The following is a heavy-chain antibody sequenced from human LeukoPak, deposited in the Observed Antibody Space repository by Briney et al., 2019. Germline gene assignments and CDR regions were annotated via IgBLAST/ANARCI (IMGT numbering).Heavy chain of an antibody. CDR3: ARNDILTGHHLGFDP. CDR1: GGSISSSSYY. J-gene: IGHJ5*02. V-gene: IGHV4-61*05. CDR2: IYYSGST. Sequence: SETLSLTCTVSGGSISSSSYYWGWIRQPPGKGLEWIGYIYYSGSTNYNPSLKSRVTISVDTSKNQFSLKLSSVTAADTAAYYCARNDILTGHHLGFDPWGQGTLVTVSS. D-gene: IGHD3-9*01.